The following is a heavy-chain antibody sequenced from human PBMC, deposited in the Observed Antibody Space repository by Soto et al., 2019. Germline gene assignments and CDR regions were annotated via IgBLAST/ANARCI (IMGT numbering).Heavy chain of an antibody. CDR2: ISSSGSTI. V-gene: IGHV3-11*01. CDR3: ARDRWDVNWNDRENWFDP. Sequence: GGSLRLSCAASGFTFSDYYMSWIRQAPGKGLEWVSYISSSGSTIYYADSVKGRFTISRDNAKNSLYLQMNSLRAEDTAVYYCARDRWDVNWNDRENWFDPWGQGTLVTVSS. D-gene: IGHD1-1*01. CDR1: GFTFSDYY. J-gene: IGHJ5*02.